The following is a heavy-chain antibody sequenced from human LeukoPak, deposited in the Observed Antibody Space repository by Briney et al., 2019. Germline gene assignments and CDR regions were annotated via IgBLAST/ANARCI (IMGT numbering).Heavy chain of an antibody. V-gene: IGHV1-18*01. D-gene: IGHD3-3*01. CDR3: VRATGYYDFWSGYYSYFDY. CDR1: GYTFTSYG. Sequence: GASVKVSCKASGYTFTSYGISWVRQAPGQGLEWMGWISAYNGNTNYAQKLQGRVTMTTDTSTSTAYMELRSLRSDDTAVYYCVRATGYYDFWSGYYSYFDYWGQGTLVTVSS. J-gene: IGHJ4*02. CDR2: ISAYNGNT.